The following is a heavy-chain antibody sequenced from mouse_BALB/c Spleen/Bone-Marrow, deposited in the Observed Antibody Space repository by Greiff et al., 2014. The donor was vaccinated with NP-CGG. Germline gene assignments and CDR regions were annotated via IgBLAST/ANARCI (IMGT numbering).Heavy chain of an antibody. J-gene: IGHJ1*01. CDR1: GFNIKATY. CDR2: IDPGNGDT. V-gene: IGHV14-3*02. D-gene: IGHD1-1*01. CDR3: TRPSFYYGSSYRYFDV. Sequence: EVQLQQSGSELVKPGASVKLSCAASGFNIKATYMHWVKQRPEQGLEWIGRIDPGNGDTKYDPKFQGKATITADTSSNTAYLQLSSLTSEDTAVYYCTRPSFYYGSSYRYFDVWGAGTTVTVSS.